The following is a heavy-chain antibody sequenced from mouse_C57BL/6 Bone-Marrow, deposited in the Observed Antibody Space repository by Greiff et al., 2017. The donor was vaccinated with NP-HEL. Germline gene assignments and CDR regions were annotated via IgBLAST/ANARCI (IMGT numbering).Heavy chain of an antibody. J-gene: IGHJ4*01. CDR1: GFTFISYG. Sequence: EVKLVESGGDLVKPGGSLKSSGAASGFTFISYGRSWVRQTPDKRLEWVATIGRVGSYTYYPDSVKGRFTISRDNAKNTLYLQMSSLKSEDTAMYYCARPYYHAMDYWGQGTSVTVSS. D-gene: IGHD1-1*02. V-gene: IGHV5-6*01. CDR3: ARPYYHAMDY. CDR2: IGRVGSYT.